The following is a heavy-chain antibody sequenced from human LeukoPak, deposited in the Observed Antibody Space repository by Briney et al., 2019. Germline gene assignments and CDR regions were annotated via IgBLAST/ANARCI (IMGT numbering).Heavy chain of an antibody. Sequence: ASVKVSCKASGYTFTGYYMHWVRQATGQGLEWMGWMNPNSGNTGYAQKFQGRVTITRNTSISTAYMELNSLRSEDTAVYYCARVADPHDYVWGSYHQDAFDIWGQGTMVTVSS. D-gene: IGHD3-16*01. J-gene: IGHJ3*02. CDR1: GYTFTGYY. CDR2: MNPNSGNT. CDR3: ARVADPHDYVWGSYHQDAFDI. V-gene: IGHV1-8*03.